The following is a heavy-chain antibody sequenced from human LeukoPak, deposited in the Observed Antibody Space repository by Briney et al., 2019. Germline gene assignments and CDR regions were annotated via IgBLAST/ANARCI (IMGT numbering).Heavy chain of an antibody. V-gene: IGHV3-23*01. CDR2: ISGSGGST. D-gene: IGHD4-11*01. Sequence: GGSLRLSCAASGFTFSSYGMHWVRQAPGKGLEWVSAISGSGGSTYYADSVKGRFTISRDNSKNTLYLQMNSLRAEDTAVYYCGKGTVTTFFVDYWGQGTLVTVPS. J-gene: IGHJ4*02. CDR3: GKGTVTTFFVDY. CDR1: GFTFSSYG.